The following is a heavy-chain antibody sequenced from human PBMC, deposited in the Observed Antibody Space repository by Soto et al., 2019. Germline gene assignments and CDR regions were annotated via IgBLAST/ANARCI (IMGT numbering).Heavy chain of an antibody. J-gene: IGHJ6*02. CDR1: GGSFSGYY. D-gene: IGHD6-13*01. CDR2: INHSGST. CDR3: ARWNLSSSWGYYYYYGMDV. V-gene: IGHV4-34*01. Sequence: SETLSLTCAVYGGSFSGYYWSWIRQPPGKGLEWIGEINHSGSTNYNPSLKSRVTISVDTSKNQFSLKLSSVTAADTAVYYCARWNLSSSWGYYYYYGMDVWRQRTTVTVSS.